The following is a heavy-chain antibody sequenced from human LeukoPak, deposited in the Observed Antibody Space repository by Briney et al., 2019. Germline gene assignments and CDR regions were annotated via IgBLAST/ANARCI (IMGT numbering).Heavy chain of an antibody. J-gene: IGHJ5*02. CDR2: ISISGGSA. CDR1: GFTFSTYA. CDR3: AKDRDLLFAHCWFDL. D-gene: IGHD3-10*01. V-gene: IGHV3-23*01. Sequence: GGSLRLSCAASGFTFSTYAMSWVRQAPGKGLEWVSGISISGGSAYYADSVKGRFTISRDDSKNTLYLQMNRLRAEDTAVYYCAKDRDLLFAHCWFDLWGQGILVTVSS.